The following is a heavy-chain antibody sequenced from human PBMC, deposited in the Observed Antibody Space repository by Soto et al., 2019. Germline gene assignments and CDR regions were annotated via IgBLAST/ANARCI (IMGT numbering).Heavy chain of an antibody. V-gene: IGHV1-69*13. CDR3: ARSYYYGSSGYPDP. CDR2: IIPIFGTA. CDR1: GGTFSSYA. J-gene: IGHJ5*02. D-gene: IGHD3-22*01. Sequence: SVKVSCKASGGTFSSYAISWVRQAPGQGLEWMGGIIPIFGTANYAQKFQGRVTITADESTSTAYMELSSLRSEDTAVYYCARSYYYGSSGYPDPWGQGTLVTVAS.